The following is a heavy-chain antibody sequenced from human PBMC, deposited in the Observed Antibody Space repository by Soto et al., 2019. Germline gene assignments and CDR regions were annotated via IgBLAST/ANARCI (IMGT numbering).Heavy chain of an antibody. CDR3: AKVRAAAGTADY. D-gene: IGHD6-13*01. V-gene: IGHV3-23*01. CDR2: ISGSGGST. Sequence: PGGSLRLSCAASGFTFSSYAMSWVRQAPGKGLEWVSAISGSGGSTYYADCVKGRFTISRDNSKNTLYLQMNSLRAEDTAVYYCAKVRAAAGTADYWGQGTLVTVSS. J-gene: IGHJ4*02. CDR1: GFTFSSYA.